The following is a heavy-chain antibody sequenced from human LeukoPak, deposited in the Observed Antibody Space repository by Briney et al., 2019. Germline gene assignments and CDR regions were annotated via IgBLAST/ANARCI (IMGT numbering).Heavy chain of an antibody. CDR2: IHYSGTT. D-gene: IGHD2-8*01. CDR3: AASGNSWCEGFFHD. Sequence: PSETLSLTCTVSRASMSSFFCSWIRQPPGKGLEWIGHIHYSGTTKYNPSLTSRITLSMDTSKSQVSLRLTSVTAADTAMYYCAASGNSWCEGFFHDWGQGTLVSVSS. J-gene: IGHJ1*01. CDR1: RASMSSFF. V-gene: IGHV4-59*03.